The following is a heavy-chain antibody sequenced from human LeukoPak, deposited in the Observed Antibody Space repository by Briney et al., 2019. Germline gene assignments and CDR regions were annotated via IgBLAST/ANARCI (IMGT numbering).Heavy chain of an antibody. V-gene: IGHV3-7*01. CDR3: ARCTTGRTFGSLREIKRSREIDY. CDR2: IRQDESER. CDR1: GFSFSSYW. J-gene: IGHJ4*02. Sequence: AGGSLRLSCEGSGFSFSSYWMTWVRHLPGKGPEWVANIRQDESERYFADSVKGRFTISRDNAKNSLYLQMNSLRVEDTAVYYCARCTTGRTFGSLREIKRSREIDYWGQGTLVTVSS. D-gene: IGHD1-1*01.